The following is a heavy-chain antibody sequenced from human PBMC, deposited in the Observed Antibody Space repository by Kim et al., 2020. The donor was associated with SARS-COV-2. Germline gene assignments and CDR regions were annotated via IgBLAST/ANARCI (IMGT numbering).Heavy chain of an antibody. V-gene: IGHV4-34*01. CDR3: ARGVGATRRGGY. CDR1: GGSFSGYY. Sequence: SETLSLTCAVYGGSFSGYYWSWIRQPPGKGLEWIGEINHSGSTNYNPSRKSRVTISVDTSKNQFSLKLSSVTAADTAVYYCARGVGATRRGGYWGQGTLVTVSS. D-gene: IGHD1-26*01. CDR2: INHSGST. J-gene: IGHJ4*02.